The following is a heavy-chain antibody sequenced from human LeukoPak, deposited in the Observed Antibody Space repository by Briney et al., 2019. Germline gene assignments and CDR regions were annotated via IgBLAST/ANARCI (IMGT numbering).Heavy chain of an antibody. D-gene: IGHD1-1*01. CDR2: ISYDGSNK. J-gene: IGHJ5*02. Sequence: GGSLRLSCAASGFTFSSYAMHWVRQAPGKGLEWVAVISYDGSNKYYADSMKGRFTISRDNSKNTLYLQMNSLRVEDTAVYYCARLGLEVGGPNWFDPWGQGTLVTVSS. V-gene: IGHV3-30-3*01. CDR1: GFTFSSYA. CDR3: ARLGLEVGGPNWFDP.